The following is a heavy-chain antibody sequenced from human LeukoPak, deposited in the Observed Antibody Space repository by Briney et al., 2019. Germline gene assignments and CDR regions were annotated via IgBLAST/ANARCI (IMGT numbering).Heavy chain of an antibody. CDR3: AREAYTGGGYMAV. D-gene: IGHD2-8*02. V-gene: IGHV3-48*01. Sequence: AGGSLRLSCAASGFTFSSYSMNWVSQAPGKGLEWVSYISISSSTIYYGDSVKGRFTISRDNAKNSLYLQMNSPRAEDTAVYYCAREAYTGGGYMAVWGKGTTVTVSS. J-gene: IGHJ6*04. CDR2: ISISSSTI. CDR1: GFTFSSYS.